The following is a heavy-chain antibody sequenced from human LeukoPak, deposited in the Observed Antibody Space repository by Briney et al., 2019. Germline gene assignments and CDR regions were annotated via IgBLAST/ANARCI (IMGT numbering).Heavy chain of an antibody. CDR3: AKDPQRAVSPSYYYMDV. J-gene: IGHJ6*03. D-gene: IGHD6-19*01. CDR1: GFTFSSYW. V-gene: IGHV3-74*01. Sequence: SGGSLRLSCAASGFTFSSYWMHWVRQVPGKGLVWVSRINSDGSGTTYADSVKGRFTISRDNSKNTLYLQMNSLRAEDTAVYYCAKDPQRAVSPSYYYMDVWGKGTTVTVSS. CDR2: INSDGSGT.